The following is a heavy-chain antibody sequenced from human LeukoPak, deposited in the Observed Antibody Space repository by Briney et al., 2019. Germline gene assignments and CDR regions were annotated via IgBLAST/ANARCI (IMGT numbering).Heavy chain of an antibody. CDR3: AKPPEVGATVAYFDY. J-gene: IGHJ4*02. CDR2: ISFDGSNQ. D-gene: IGHD1-26*01. Sequence: AGGSLRLSCAASGFTFSGYGMHWVRQAPGKGLEWVALISFDGSNQNYADSVKGRFTISRDNSKNTLYLQMSSLRAEDTAVYYCAKPPEVGATVAYFDYWGQGTLVTVSS. V-gene: IGHV3-30*18. CDR1: GFTFSGYG.